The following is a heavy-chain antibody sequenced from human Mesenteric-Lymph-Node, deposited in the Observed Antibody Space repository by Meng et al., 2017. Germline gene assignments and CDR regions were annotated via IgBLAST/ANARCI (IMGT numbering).Heavy chain of an antibody. J-gene: IGHJ6*02. V-gene: IGHV3-74*01. Sequence: GGSLRLSCAASGFTFSDYWIHWVRQAPGKGLVWVSRIKRDGSSTNYADSVKGRFTISRDNAKNTLYLQMNSLRAEDTAVYYCARERPRLLWFGELYRRANSYYYYGMDVWGQGTTVTVSS. D-gene: IGHD3-10*01. CDR3: ARERPRLLWFGELYRRANSYYYYGMDV. CDR2: IKRDGSST. CDR1: GFTFSDYW.